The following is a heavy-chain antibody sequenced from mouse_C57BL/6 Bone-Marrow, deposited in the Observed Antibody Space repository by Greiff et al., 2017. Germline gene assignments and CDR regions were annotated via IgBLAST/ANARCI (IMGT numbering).Heavy chain of an antibody. J-gene: IGHJ3*01. D-gene: IGHD1-2*01. Sequence: VKLQESGAELAKPGASVKLSCKASGYTFTSYWMHWVKQRPGQGLEWIGYINPSSGYTKYNQKFKDKATLTADKSSSPAYMQLSRLTYEDSAVYDCARWSLRRGFAYWGQGTLVTVSA. CDR2: INPSSGYT. CDR3: ARWSLRRGFAY. V-gene: IGHV1-7*01. CDR1: GYTFTSYW.